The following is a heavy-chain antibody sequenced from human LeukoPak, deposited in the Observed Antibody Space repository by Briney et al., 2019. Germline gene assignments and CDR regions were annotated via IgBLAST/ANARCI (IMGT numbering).Heavy chain of an antibody. Sequence: GGSLRLSWAASGFTFSTYWMHWVRQAPGKGLVWVSSINSDASRTSHADSVKGRFTISRDNAKNTLYLQLNSLRAEDTAVYYCARGNYHGMDVWGQGTTVTVSS. D-gene: IGHD3-10*01. CDR3: ARGNYHGMDV. CDR2: INSDASRT. J-gene: IGHJ6*02. V-gene: IGHV3-74*01. CDR1: GFTFSTYW.